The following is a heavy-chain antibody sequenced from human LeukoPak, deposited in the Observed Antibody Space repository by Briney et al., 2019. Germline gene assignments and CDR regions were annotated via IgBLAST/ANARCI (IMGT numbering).Heavy chain of an antibody. CDR1: GFTFSSYG. D-gene: IGHD5-18*01. CDR3: AKGVGYSYGPNFDY. J-gene: IGHJ4*02. CDR2: ISYDGSNK. Sequence: GGSLRLSCAASGFTFSSYGMHWVRQAPGKGLEWVAVISYDGSNKYYADSVKGRFTISRDNSKNTLYLQMNSLRAEDTAVYYCAKGVGYSYGPNFDYWGQGTLVTVSS. V-gene: IGHV3-30*18.